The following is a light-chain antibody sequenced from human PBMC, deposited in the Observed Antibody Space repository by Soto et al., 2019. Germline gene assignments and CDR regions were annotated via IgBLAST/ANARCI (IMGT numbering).Light chain of an antibody. Sequence: AIQMTQSPSSLSASVGDRVTITCRASQDIRNDLAWYQQKPGKAPNLLIYDASTLERGVPSRFSGTGSGTEFTLTIDRLQPDDFATYYCQQYHTSSITFGQGTRLEIK. J-gene: IGKJ5*01. CDR2: DAS. V-gene: IGKV1-13*02. CDR3: QQYHTSSIT. CDR1: QDIRND.